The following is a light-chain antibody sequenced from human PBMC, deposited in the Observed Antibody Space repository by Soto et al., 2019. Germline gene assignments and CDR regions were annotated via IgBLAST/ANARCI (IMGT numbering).Light chain of an antibody. CDR3: NSYTSSDTYV. CDR1: SSDVGSYNR. Sequence: QSALTQPPSVSGSPGQSVTISCTGTSSDVGSYNRVAWYQQPPGTAPKLMIYEVSNRPSGVPDRFSGSKSGNTASLTISGLEAEAEADYYCNSYTSSDTYVFGTGTKVTV. CDR2: EVS. J-gene: IGLJ1*01. V-gene: IGLV2-18*02.